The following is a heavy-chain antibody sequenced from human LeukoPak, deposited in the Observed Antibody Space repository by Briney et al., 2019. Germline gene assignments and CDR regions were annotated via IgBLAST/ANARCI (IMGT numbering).Heavy chain of an antibody. CDR3: ANSPYVGDHGGPSA. J-gene: IGHJ5*02. CDR2: ISGGGGNT. CDR1: GFTFSRFA. V-gene: IGHV3-23*01. D-gene: IGHD4-23*01. Sequence: GGSLRLSCAASGFTFSRFAMSWVRQAPGKGPEWVSGISGGGGNTYYADSVKGRFTISRGDSKNTLFLQMNSLRVEDTAVYYCANSPYVGDHGGPSAWGQGTLVTVSS.